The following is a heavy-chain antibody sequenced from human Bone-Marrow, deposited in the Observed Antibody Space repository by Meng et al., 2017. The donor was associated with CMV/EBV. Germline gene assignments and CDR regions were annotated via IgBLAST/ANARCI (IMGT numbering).Heavy chain of an antibody. V-gene: IGHV1-18*01. CDR3: ARHCSSTSCYGGFRYYGMAV. J-gene: IGHJ6*02. CDR2: ISAYNGNT. D-gene: IGHD2-2*01. CDR1: GYTFTSYG. Sequence: ASVKVSCKASGYTFTSYGISWVRQAPGQGLEWMGWISAYNGNTNYAQKLQGRVTMTTDTSTSTAYMELRSLRSEDTAVYYCARHCSSTSCYGGFRYYGMAVWGQGTTVPVSS.